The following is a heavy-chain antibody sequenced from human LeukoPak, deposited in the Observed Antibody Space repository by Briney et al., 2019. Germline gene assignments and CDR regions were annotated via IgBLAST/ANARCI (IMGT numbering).Heavy chain of an antibody. V-gene: IGHV3-23*01. CDR1: GFTFTTYA. CDR3: TRIVEGAFDS. D-gene: IGHD2-15*01. J-gene: IGHJ3*02. CDR2: ISGSGTST. Sequence: GGSLRLSCAVSGFTFTTYAMTWVRQAPGKGLEWVSAISGSGTSTYYADSVKGRFTISRDNAKNTLYLQMNSLRAEDTAVYFCTRIVEGAFDSWGQGTMVTVSP.